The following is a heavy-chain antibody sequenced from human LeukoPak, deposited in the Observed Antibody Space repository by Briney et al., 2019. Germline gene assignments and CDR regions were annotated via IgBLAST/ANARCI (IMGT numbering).Heavy chain of an antibody. CDR1: GGSISSSNW. Sequence: SGTLSLTCAVSGGSISSSNWWSWVRQPPRKGLEWIGEIYHSGSTNYNPSLKSRVTISVDKSKNQFSLKLSSVTAADTAVYYCAKIWFGESDDAFDIWGQGTMVTVSS. V-gene: IGHV4-4*02. D-gene: IGHD3-10*01. CDR3: AKIWFGESDDAFDI. J-gene: IGHJ3*02. CDR2: IYHSGST.